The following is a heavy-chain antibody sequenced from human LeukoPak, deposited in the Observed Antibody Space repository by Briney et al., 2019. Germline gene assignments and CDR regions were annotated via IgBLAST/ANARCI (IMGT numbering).Heavy chain of an antibody. CDR3: ARVVVTTTGWYYYYMDV. Sequence: GASVKVSCKASGYTFTSYGISWVRQAPGQGLEWMGWISAYNGNTNYAQKLQGRVTMTTDTSTSTAYMELRSLRSDDTAVYYCARVVVTTTGWYYYYMDVWGKGTTVTISS. CDR1: GYTFTSYG. CDR2: ISAYNGNT. V-gene: IGHV1-18*01. J-gene: IGHJ6*03. D-gene: IGHD2-21*02.